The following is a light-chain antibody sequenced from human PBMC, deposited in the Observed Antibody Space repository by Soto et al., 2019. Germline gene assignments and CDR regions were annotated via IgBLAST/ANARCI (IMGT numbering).Light chain of an antibody. CDR2: CAS. CDR1: QSVSNSY. V-gene: IGKV3-20*01. J-gene: IGKJ3*01. Sequence: EIVMTQSPGTLSLSPGEGATLSCRASQSVSNSYLAWYQQTPGQAPRLLIYCASSRATSIPDRFSGSGSGTDFTLTISRLEPEDFAMYYCQQYGSSPFTFGPGTKVDIK. CDR3: QQYGSSPFT.